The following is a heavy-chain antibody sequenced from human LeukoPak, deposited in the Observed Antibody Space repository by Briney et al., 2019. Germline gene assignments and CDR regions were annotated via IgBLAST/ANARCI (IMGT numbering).Heavy chain of an antibody. D-gene: IGHD3-10*01. CDR3: AKDFFGELADQFDN. J-gene: IGHJ4*02. Sequence: GGSLRLSCAASGFTFSTYATTWVRQAPGKGLEWVSGISGSGGATFYPDSVKGRFTISRDNSKNTLYLQMNSLRAEDTAVYYCAKDFFGELADQFDNWGQGTLVTVSS. CDR2: ISGSGGAT. V-gene: IGHV3-23*01. CDR1: GFTFSTYA.